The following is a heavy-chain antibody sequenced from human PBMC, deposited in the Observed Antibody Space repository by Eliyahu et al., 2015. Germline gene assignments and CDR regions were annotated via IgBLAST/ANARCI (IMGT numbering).Heavy chain of an antibody. J-gene: IGHJ4*02. CDR2: ISYDGSNK. Sequence: QVQLVESGGGVVQPGRSLRLSCAASGFTFSSYGMHWVRQAPGKGLGWVAVISYDGSNKYYADSVKGRFTISRDNSKNTLYLQMNSLRAEDTAVYYCAKAPLGLRWDFDYWGQGTLVTVSS. CDR1: GFTFSSYG. V-gene: IGHV3-30*18. CDR3: AKAPLGLRWDFDY. D-gene: IGHD4-23*01.